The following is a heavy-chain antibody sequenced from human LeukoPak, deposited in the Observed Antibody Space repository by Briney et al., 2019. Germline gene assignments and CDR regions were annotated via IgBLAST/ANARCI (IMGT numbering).Heavy chain of an antibody. CDR2: INTDGSST. V-gene: IGHV3-74*01. Sequence: PGGSLRLSCAASGFTFSSYWMHWVRQAPGKGLMWVSRINTDGSSTTYADSVKGRFTISRDNAKNTLYLQMNSLRAEDTAVYYCAREIVGDWASWGQGTLVTVSS. J-gene: IGHJ5*02. D-gene: IGHD2-21*02. CDR1: GFTFSSYW. CDR3: AREIVGDWAS.